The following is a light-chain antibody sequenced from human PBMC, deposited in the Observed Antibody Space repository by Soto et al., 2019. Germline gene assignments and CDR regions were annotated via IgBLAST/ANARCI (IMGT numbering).Light chain of an antibody. V-gene: IGKV3-11*01. CDR1: QSVSTY. J-gene: IGKJ2*01. CDR2: DAS. CDR3: QQRSNWPYT. Sequence: EIVLTQSPATLSLSPGERAALSCRASQSVSTYLAWYQQKPGQAPRLLIYDASNRATGVPARFSGSGSGTDFTLTIPSLEPEDFAVSYCQQRSNWPYTFGQGTKLEIK.